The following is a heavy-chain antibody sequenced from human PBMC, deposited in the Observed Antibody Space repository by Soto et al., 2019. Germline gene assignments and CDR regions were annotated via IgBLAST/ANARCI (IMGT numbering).Heavy chain of an antibody. V-gene: IGHV1-69*13. D-gene: IGHD4-17*01. J-gene: IGHJ6*02. CDR3: ARDRLYGDYVGTYYYYYYGMDV. CDR2: IIPIFGTA. Sequence: SVKVSCKASGGTFSSYAISWVRQAPGQGLEWMGGIIPIFGTANYAQKFQGRVTITADESTSTAYMELSSLRSEDTAVYYCARDRLYGDYVGTYYYYYYGMDVWGQG. CDR1: GGTFSSYA.